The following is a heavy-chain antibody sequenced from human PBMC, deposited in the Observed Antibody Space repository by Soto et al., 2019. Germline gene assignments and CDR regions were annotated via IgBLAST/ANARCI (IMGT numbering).Heavy chain of an antibody. Sequence: ASVMVSCKACGCTFTRYGISWVRQAPGQGLEWMGWIRVYNGYTNYAQKFQGRVTMTTDTSTSTAYMELRSLISDDTAVYYCARASDGYRSGWYVGYFDYWGQGTLVTVSS. V-gene: IGHV1-18*04. CDR3: ARASDGYRSGWYVGYFDY. D-gene: IGHD6-19*01. CDR2: IRVYNGYT. J-gene: IGHJ4*02. CDR1: GCTFTRYG.